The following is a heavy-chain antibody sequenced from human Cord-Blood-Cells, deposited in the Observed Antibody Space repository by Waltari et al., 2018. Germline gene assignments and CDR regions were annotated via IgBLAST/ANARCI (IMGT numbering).Heavy chain of an antibody. J-gene: IGHJ3*02. CDR2: IYYSGST. Sequence: QVQLQESGPGLVKPSETLSLTCTVSGGSISSYSWSWIRQPPGKGLEWIGYIYYSGSTNYNPSLKSRVTISVDTSKNQFSLKLSSVTAADTAVYYCARGWLSDAFDIWGQGTMVTVSS. CDR1: GGSISSYS. CDR3: ARGWLSDAFDI. D-gene: IGHD5-12*01. V-gene: IGHV4-59*01.